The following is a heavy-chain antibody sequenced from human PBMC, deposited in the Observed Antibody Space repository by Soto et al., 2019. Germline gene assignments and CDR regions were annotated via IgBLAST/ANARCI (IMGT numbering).Heavy chain of an antibody. CDR2: IYYSGST. CDR1: GGSISSGDYY. Sequence: QVQLQESGPGLVKPSQTLSLTCTVSGGSISSGDYYWSWIRQPPGKGLEWIGSIYYSGSTYYHPSRKSRVTISVDTSKNQCSLKLNSVTAADTAVYYCASRHSSPYFDYWGQGTLVTVSS. V-gene: IGHV4-30-4*01. J-gene: IGHJ4*02. D-gene: IGHD6-13*01. CDR3: ASRHSSPYFDY.